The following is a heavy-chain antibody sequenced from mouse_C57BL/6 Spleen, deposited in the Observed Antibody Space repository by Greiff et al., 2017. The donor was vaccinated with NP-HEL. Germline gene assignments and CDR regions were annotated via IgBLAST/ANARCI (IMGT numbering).Heavy chain of an antibody. V-gene: IGHV1-64*01. CDR1: GYTFTSYW. Sequence: VQLQQSGAELVKPGASVKLSCKASGYTFTSYWMHWVKQRPGQGLEWIGMIHPNSGSTNYNEKFKSKATLTVDKSSSTAYMQLSSLTSEDSAVYYCARGAYYDYDDGFAYWGQGTLVTVSA. CDR2: IHPNSGST. D-gene: IGHD2-4*01. J-gene: IGHJ3*01. CDR3: ARGAYYDYDDGFAY.